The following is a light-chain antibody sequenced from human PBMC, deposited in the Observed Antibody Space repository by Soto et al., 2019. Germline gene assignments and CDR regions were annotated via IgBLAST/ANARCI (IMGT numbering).Light chain of an antibody. CDR2: GAS. J-gene: IGKJ1*01. CDR3: QQYGSVPWT. Sequence: EIVLTQSPGTLSLSPGERATLSCRASQSVSSSYLAWYQQKLGQAPRLLIYGASSRATGIPDRFSGSGSGTDFTLTISRLGPEDFAVYYCQQYGSVPWTFGQGTKVEIK. V-gene: IGKV3-20*01. CDR1: QSVSSSY.